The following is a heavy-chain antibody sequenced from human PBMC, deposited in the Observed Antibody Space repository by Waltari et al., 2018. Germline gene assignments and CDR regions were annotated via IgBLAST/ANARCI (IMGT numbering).Heavy chain of an antibody. CDR3: ARQSGFWSGYYTNWFDP. D-gene: IGHD3-3*01. J-gene: IGHJ5*02. V-gene: IGHV4-39*07. Sequence: QLQLQESGPGLVKPSETLSLTCTVSGGSISSSSYYWGWIRPPPGKGLEWIGSIYYSGSTYYNPSLKSRVTISVDTSKNQFSLKLSSVTAADTAVYYCARQSGFWSGYYTNWFDPWGQGTLVTVSS. CDR1: GGSISSSSYY. CDR2: IYYSGST.